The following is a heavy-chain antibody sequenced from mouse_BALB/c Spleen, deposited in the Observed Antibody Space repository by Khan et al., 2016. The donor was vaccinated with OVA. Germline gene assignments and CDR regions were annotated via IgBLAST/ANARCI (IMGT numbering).Heavy chain of an antibody. CDR2: ISDGGSYT. Sequence: EVELVESGVGLVKPGGSLKLSCAASGFTFSDYYMYWVRQTPEKRLEWLATISDGGSYTYYPDSVKGRFTISRDDAQNNLYLQMSSLKSEDTAMYYCARGYYGDPFAYWGQGTLVTISA. CDR3: ARGYYGDPFAY. J-gene: IGHJ3*01. CDR1: GFTFSDYY. V-gene: IGHV5-4*02. D-gene: IGHD2-13*01.